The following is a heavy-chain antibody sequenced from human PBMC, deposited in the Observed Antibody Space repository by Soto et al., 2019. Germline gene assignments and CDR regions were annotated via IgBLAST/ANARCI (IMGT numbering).Heavy chain of an antibody. CDR3: AKDTDYDSSSVYYVFDS. CDR1: GFTFSAYG. V-gene: IGHV3-30*18. Sequence: QVQLVESGGGVVQPGRSLRLSCAASGFTFSAYGIHWVRQAPGKGLEWVAVISHAGSNTNDADSVKGRFTFARDNSKDTVYLQMNSLRAEDTAVYYCAKDTDYDSSSVYYVFDSWGPGTLVTVSS. J-gene: IGHJ4*02. D-gene: IGHD3-22*01. CDR2: ISHAGSNT.